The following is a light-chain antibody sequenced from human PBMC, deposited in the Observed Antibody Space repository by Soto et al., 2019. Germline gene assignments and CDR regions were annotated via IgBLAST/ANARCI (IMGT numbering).Light chain of an antibody. CDR1: QSISTK. CDR2: GAS. V-gene: IGKV3-15*01. CDR3: QQYNDNWPT. Sequence: EIVFAQYTATLSVSPGEGATLSCRATQSISTKLAWYQQHPGQAPRLLIYGASTRATGIPARFSGSGSGTEFTLTISSLQSEDFAVYYCQQYNDNWPTFGQGTKVDIK. J-gene: IGKJ1*01.